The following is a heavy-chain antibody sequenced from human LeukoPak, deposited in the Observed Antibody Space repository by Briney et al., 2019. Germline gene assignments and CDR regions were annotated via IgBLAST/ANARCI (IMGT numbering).Heavy chain of an antibody. D-gene: IGHD6-19*01. CDR1: GGTFSSYA. J-gene: IGHJ1*01. Sequence: ASVKVSCKASGGTFSSYAISWVRQAPGQGLEWMGGIIPIFGTANYAQKFQGRVTITADESTSTAYMELSSLRSEDTAVYYCARERGIAVAAPPPGYFQHWGQGTLVTVSS. CDR3: ARERGIAVAAPPPGYFQH. V-gene: IGHV1-69*13. CDR2: IIPIFGTA.